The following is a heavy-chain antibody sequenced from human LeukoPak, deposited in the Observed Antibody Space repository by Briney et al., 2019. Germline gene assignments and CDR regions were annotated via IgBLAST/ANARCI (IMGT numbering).Heavy chain of an antibody. CDR1: GFTFTTYW. CDR3: ARDIEQGGYFDY. J-gene: IGHJ4*02. CDR2: INQDGSEK. Sequence: GGSLRLSCAASGFTFTTYWMSWVRQAPGKVLEWVANINQDGSEKYYVDSVKGRFTTSRDNAKNSLYLQMNSLRAEDTAVYYCARDIEQGGYFDYWGQGTLVTVSS. V-gene: IGHV3-7*01. D-gene: IGHD1-26*01.